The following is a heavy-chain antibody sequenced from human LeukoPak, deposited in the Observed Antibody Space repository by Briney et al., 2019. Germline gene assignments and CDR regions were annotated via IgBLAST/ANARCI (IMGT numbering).Heavy chain of an antibody. CDR2: AYYRSKWSI. V-gene: IGHV6-1*01. J-gene: IGHJ4*02. CDR3: AAGFVGGGWHAY. D-gene: IGHD6-19*01. Sequence: SQTLSLTCAISGDSVSSTSAAWNWLRQSPSRGLEWLGRAYYRSKWSIEYAPSVESRITINPDASKNQFSLQLVSVTPEDTAMYYCAAGFVGGGWHAYWGQGTLVTVSS. CDR1: GDSVSSTSAA.